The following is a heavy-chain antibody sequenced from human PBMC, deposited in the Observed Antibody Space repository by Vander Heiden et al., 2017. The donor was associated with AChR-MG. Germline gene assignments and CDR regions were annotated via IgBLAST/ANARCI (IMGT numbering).Heavy chain of an antibody. D-gene: IGHD6-6*01. J-gene: IGHJ5*02. Sequence: QVQLVQSGAEVKKPGASVRVSCKASGYTFTTDGINWVRQAPGQGLEWMGWISAYNGNTNYAQKLQGRVTMTTDTSSNTAYLDLRSLRSDDTGVYYCARDDIAVRPGWFDPWGQGTLVTVSS. CDR3: ARDDIAVRPGWFDP. CDR1: GYTFTTDG. V-gene: IGHV1-18*04. CDR2: ISAYNGNT.